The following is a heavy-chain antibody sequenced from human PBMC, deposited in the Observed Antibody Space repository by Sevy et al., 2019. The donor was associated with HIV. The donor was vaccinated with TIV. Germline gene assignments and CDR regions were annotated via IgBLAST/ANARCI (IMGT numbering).Heavy chain of an antibody. V-gene: IGHV3-21*04. D-gene: IGHD3-22*01. CDR2: ISSGSSYI. Sequence: GGSLRLSCAASGFTFSYYDMNWVRQAPGKGLEWVSSISSGSSYIFYADSVKGRFTISRDNAKNTLYLQMNSLGAEDTAVSYCAGPLNYYDSPSAYWGQGTLVTVSS. J-gene: IGHJ4*02. CDR3: AGPLNYYDSPSAY. CDR1: GFTFSYYD.